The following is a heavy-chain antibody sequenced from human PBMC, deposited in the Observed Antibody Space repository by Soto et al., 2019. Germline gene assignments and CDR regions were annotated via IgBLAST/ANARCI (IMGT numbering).Heavy chain of an antibody. V-gene: IGHV3-74*01. CDR2: INSDGSST. Sequence: PGGSLGLSCAASGITFSSYWMHWVRQAPGKGLVWVSRINSDGSSTSYADSVKGRFTISRDDAKNTLYLQMNSLRGEDTAVYYCAREYSSSRYFDCWGQGTLVTVSS. J-gene: IGHJ4*02. CDR3: AREYSSSRYFDC. D-gene: IGHD6-13*01. CDR1: GITFSSYW.